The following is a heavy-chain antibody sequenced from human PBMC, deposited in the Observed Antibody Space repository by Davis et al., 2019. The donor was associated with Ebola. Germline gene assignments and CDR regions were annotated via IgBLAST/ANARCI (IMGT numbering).Heavy chain of an antibody. CDR1: GDSVSTGG. V-gene: IGHV6-1*01. Sequence: PSETLSLTCAISGDSVSTGGWNWIRQSPSRGLEWLGRTYENAKWYSDYAVSLKSRITINPDTSKNQFSLQLNSVTPEDTTLYYCTRGWLRGGMDVWGEGTTVTV. CDR2: TYENAKWYS. J-gene: IGHJ6*02. D-gene: IGHD5-18*01. CDR3: TRGWLRGGMDV.